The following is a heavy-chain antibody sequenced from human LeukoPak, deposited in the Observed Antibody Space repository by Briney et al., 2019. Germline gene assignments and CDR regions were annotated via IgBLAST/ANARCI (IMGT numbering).Heavy chain of an antibody. V-gene: IGHV4-34*01. D-gene: IGHD6-13*01. CDR3: ARLSFKGIAAAGQDY. CDR2: ITHSGGT. CDR1: GGSFSGYS. Sequence: SETLSLTCAVYGGSFSGYSWSWIRQPLGKGLEWIGEITHSGGTNYNPSLKSRVTISADTSKNQFSLKLNSVTAADTAVYYCARLSFKGIAAAGQDYWGQGSLVTVSS. J-gene: IGHJ4*02.